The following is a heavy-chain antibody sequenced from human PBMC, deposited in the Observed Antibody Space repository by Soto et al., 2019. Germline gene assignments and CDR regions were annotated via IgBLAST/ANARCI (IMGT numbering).Heavy chain of an antibody. J-gene: IGHJ4*02. CDR3: AQDKGVRGATYLRY. CDR1: GFAFSSFA. D-gene: IGHD3-10*01. Sequence: EVQLLESGGGLVQPGGSLRLSCAASGFAFSSFALNWVRQAPGKGLDWVSVIGDSGATTYYSDSVKGRFTISRDNSKNMLYLEMNSLRANDTAIYYCAQDKGVRGATYLRYWGPGTLVTVSS. V-gene: IGHV3-23*01. CDR2: IGDSGATT.